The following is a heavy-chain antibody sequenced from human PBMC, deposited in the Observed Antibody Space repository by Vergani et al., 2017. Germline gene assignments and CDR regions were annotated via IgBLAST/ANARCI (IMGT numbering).Heavy chain of an antibody. Sequence: QVQLQESGPGLVRPSETLSLTCAVYGGSFSGYYWSWIRQPPGKGLEWIGEINHSGSTNYNPSLKSRVTISVDTSKNQFSLKLSSVTAADTAVYYCARGYYYDSSGYYYLDSWGQGTLVTVSS. J-gene: IGHJ4*02. D-gene: IGHD3-22*01. CDR2: INHSGST. V-gene: IGHV4-34*10. CDR3: ARGYYYDSSGYYYLDS. CDR1: GGSFSGYY.